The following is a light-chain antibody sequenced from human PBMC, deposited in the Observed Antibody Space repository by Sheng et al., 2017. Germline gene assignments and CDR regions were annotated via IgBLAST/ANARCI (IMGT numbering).Light chain of an antibody. CDR3: QRYDGVPRT. J-gene: IGKJ1*01. CDR1: QGISNY. V-gene: IGKV1-27*01. CDR2: AAS. Sequence: DIQMTQSPSSLSASVGDGVTITCRASQGISNYLAWYQQEPGKVPKLLIYAASTLQSGAPSRFSGSGSGTDFTLTISSLQPEDVATYFCQRYDGVPRTFGQGTKVEIK.